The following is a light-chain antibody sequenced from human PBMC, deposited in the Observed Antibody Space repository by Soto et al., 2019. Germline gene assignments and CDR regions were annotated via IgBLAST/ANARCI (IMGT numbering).Light chain of an antibody. V-gene: IGLV2-11*01. CDR3: CSFAGSLYV. CDR1: SSDIGNNY. CDR2: DVN. Sequence: QSVLTQPPSASGTPGQRVTISCSGSSSDIGNNYVSWYQQHPGTAPKLLIYDVNKRPSGVPDRFSGSKSGNTASLTISGLRSEDEADYYCCSFAGSLYVFGTGTKVTVL. J-gene: IGLJ1*01.